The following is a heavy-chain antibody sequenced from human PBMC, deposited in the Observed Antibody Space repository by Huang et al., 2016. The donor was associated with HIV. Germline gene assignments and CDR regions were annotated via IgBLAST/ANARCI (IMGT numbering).Heavy chain of an antibody. Sequence: QVQLVQSGAEVKKPGASVKVSCKFSGYTLTELSIHWVRQAPGKGLEWMGGCAPEHGETIYAQNCQGRVTMAEDTATDTAYMEPHSLRPEYTAVYYCAAGYDTYYDIWGQGTMVIASS. CDR1: GYTLTELS. V-gene: IGHV1-24*01. J-gene: IGHJ3*02. CDR3: AAGYDTYYDI. CDR2: CAPEHGET. D-gene: IGHD2-21*01.